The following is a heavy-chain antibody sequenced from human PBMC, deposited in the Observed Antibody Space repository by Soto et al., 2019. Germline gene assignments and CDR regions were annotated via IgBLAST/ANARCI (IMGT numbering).Heavy chain of an antibody. D-gene: IGHD3-22*01. CDR1: GYTFTGYY. J-gene: IGHJ4*02. V-gene: IGHV1-2*02. CDR2: INPNSGGT. CDR3: ARVSRYYDSSGYSG. Sequence: ASVKVSCKASGYTFTGYYMHWLRQAPGQGLEWMGWINPNSGGTNYAQKFQGRVTMTRDTSISTAYMELSRLRSDDTAVYYCARVSRYYDSSGYSGWGQGTLVTVSS.